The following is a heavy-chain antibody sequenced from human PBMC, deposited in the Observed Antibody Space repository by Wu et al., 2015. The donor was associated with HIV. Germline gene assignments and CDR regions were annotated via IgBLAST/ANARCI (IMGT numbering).Heavy chain of an antibody. V-gene: IGHV1-2*02. CDR3: ARPSFEVGYGTRFRPR. CDR2: INPNSGGT. Sequence: QVQLVQSGTEVRKPGDSVTVSCNTSGYTFIDYGISWVRQAPGHGLEWMGWINPNSGGTNYAQKFQGRVTMTRDTSISTAYMELSRLRSDDTAVYYCARPSFEVGYGTRFRPRRGR. D-gene: IGHD1-14*01. CDR1: GYTFIDYG. J-gene: IGHJ2*01.